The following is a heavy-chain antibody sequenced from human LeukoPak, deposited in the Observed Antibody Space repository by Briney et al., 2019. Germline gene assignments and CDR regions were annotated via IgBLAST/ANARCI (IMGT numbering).Heavy chain of an antibody. Sequence: ASVKVSCKASGGTFSSYAISWVRQAPGQGLGWMGGVIPIFGTANYAQKFQGRVTITADESTSTAYMELSSLRSEDTAVYYCAKYVFSYGSGSYLAHWGQGTLVTVSS. CDR2: VIPIFGTA. V-gene: IGHV1-69*13. CDR1: GGTFSSYA. D-gene: IGHD3-10*01. J-gene: IGHJ4*02. CDR3: AKYVFSYGSGSYLAH.